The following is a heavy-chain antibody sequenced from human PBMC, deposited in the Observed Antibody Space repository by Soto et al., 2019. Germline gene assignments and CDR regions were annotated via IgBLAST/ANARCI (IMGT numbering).Heavy chain of an antibody. D-gene: IGHD2-8*01. CDR2: IIPIFGTA. V-gene: IGHV1-69*06. CDR3: AREGAYCTNGVCYGMDV. Sequence: QVQLVQSGAEVKKPGSSVKVSCKASGGTFSSYAISWVRQAPGQWLEWMGGIIPIFGTANYAQKFQGRVTITADKSTSTAYMELSSLRSEDTAVYYCAREGAYCTNGVCYGMDVWGQGTTVTVSS. J-gene: IGHJ6*02. CDR1: GGTFSSYA.